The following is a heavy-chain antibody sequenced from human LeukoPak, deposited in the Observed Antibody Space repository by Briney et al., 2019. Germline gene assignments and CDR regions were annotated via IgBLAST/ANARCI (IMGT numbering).Heavy chain of an antibody. D-gene: IGHD3-9*01. J-gene: IGHJ4*02. CDR3: AREASPDYDILTGHTRILFY. CDR1: GFTFSSYD. V-gene: IGHV3-64*01. CDR2: KSSNGGST. Sequence: GGTLRLSCAASGFTFSSYDMQRGGQAPGKGVEDGTPKSSNGGSTNYANSVKGRFTISRDNSKNKLYLQMGSLRAEDTAVYYCAREASPDYDILTGHTRILFYLGQGTLVTVSS.